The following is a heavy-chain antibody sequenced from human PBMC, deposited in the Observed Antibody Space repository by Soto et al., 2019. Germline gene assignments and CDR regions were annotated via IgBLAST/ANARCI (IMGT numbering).Heavy chain of an antibody. CDR1: GGSISSSSYY. CDR2: IYYSGST. J-gene: IGHJ3*02. D-gene: IGHD5-18*01. Sequence: SETLSLTCTVSGGSISSSSYYWGWIRQPPGKGLERIGSIYYSGSTYYNPSLKSLVTISVDTSKNQFSLKLISVTAADTAVYYCARTATAMDAFDIWGQGTMVPSPQ. CDR3: ARTATAMDAFDI. V-gene: IGHV4-39*07.